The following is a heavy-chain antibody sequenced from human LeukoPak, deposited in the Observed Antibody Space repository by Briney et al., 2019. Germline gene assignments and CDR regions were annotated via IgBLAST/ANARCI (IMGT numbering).Heavy chain of an antibody. CDR3: ARHEARITIFGVVEAFDI. D-gene: IGHD3-3*01. V-gene: IGHV4-34*01. CDR2: INHSGST. CDR1: GGSFSGYY. J-gene: IGHJ3*02. Sequence: SETLSLTCAVYGGSFSGYYWSWIRQPPGKGLEWIGEINHSGSTNYNPSLKSRVTISVDTSKNQFSLKLSSVTAADTAVYYCARHEARITIFGVVEAFDIWGQGTMVTVSS.